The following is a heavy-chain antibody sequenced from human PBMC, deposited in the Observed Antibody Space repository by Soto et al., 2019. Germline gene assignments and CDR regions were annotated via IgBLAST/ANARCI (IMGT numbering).Heavy chain of an antibody. V-gene: IGHV4-34*01. Sequence: QVQLQQWGAGLLKPSETLSLTCAVYGGSFSGYYWSWIRQPPGKGLEWIGEINHSGSTNYNPSLKSRVTISVDTSKHQFSLKLSSVTAADTAVYYCARGSRYQLRIYYYYYMDVWGKGTTVTVSS. CDR3: ARGSRYQLRIYYYYYMDV. CDR2: INHSGST. J-gene: IGHJ6*03. CDR1: GGSFSGYY. D-gene: IGHD2-2*01.